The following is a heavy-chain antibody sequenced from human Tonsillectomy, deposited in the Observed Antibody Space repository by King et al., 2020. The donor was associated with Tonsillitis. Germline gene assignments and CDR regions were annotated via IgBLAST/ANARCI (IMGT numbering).Heavy chain of an antibody. V-gene: IGHV3-21*01. CDR2: ISSSSGYI. D-gene: IGHD1-7*01. Sequence: VQLVESGGGLVKPGGSLRLSCAASGFTFSSYSVNWVRQAPGKGLEWVSSISSSSGYIYYTDSVKGRFTISRDNAKNSLYLQMNSLRAEDTAVYYCARDETSYKGMDVWGQGTTVTVSS. CDR3: ARDETSYKGMDV. J-gene: IGHJ6*02. CDR1: GFTFSSYS.